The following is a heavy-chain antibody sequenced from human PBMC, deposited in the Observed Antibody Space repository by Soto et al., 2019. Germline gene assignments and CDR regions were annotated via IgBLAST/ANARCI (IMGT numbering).Heavy chain of an antibody. J-gene: IGHJ4*02. D-gene: IGHD2-15*01. CDR2: IYYSGST. CDR3: ARPLYCSGGSFNDY. V-gene: IGHV4-39*01. Sequence: SETLSLTCTVSGGSISSSSYYWGWIRQPPGKGLEWIGSIYYSGSTYYNPSLKSRVTISVDTSKNQFSLKLSSVTAADTAVYYCARPLYCSGGSFNDYWGQGTLVTVSS. CDR1: GGSISSSSYY.